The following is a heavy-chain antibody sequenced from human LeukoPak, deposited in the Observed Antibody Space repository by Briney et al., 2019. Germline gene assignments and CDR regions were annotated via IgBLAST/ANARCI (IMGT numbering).Heavy chain of an antibody. Sequence: SETLSLTCSVSGGSISSYYWSWIRQPPGKGLEWIGYIFYNEGTSYNPSLKSRVTISVDTSNNQLSLKVNSVTAADTAMYYCVKSNSRYQPWTLDIWGRGTMVTVSS. V-gene: IGHV4-59*01. CDR1: GGSISSYY. CDR3: VKSNSRYQPWTLDI. J-gene: IGHJ3*02. D-gene: IGHD2-2*01. CDR2: IFYNEGT.